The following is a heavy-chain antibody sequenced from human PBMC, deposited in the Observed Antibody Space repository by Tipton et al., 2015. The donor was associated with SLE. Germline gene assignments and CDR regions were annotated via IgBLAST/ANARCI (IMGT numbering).Heavy chain of an antibody. D-gene: IGHD6-19*01. CDR1: GGSFSTSY. V-gene: IGHV4-34*01. CDR2: VNHSGTT. J-gene: IGHJ3*02. CDR3: AKEDSGLFDASDI. Sequence: TLSLTCAVSGGSFSTSYWSWIRQSPGKGLEWIGEVNHSGTTNYNPSLKGRVTISVDTSKNQFSLRLSSLTAADTAVYYCAKEDSGLFDASDIWGQGTMVTVSS.